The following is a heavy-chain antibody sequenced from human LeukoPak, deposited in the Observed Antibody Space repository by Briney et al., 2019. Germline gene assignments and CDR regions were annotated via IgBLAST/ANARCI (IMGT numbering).Heavy chain of an antibody. Sequence: GASVKVSCKFSGYTLTELSMHWVRQAPGKGLAWMGGFDPEDGETIYPQKFQGRVTMTEDTSTDTAYMELSSLRSEDTAVYYCARDARPVVANYYYYYMDVWGKGATVTVSS. CDR2: FDPEDGET. CDR1: GYTLTELS. D-gene: IGHD2-15*01. J-gene: IGHJ6*03. CDR3: ARDARPVVANYYYYYMDV. V-gene: IGHV1-24*01.